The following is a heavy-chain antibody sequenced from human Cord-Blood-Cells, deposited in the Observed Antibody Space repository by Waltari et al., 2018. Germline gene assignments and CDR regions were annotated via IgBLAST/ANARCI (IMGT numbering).Heavy chain of an antibody. CDR3: ARDPSIAAAGTGMYYFDY. J-gene: IGHJ4*02. Sequence: QVQLVESGGGVVQPGRSLRLSCAASGFTFSSYAMHWVRQAPGQGLEAVAVISYDGSNKYYADSVKGRFTISRDNSKNTLYLQMNSLRAEDTAVYYCARDPSIAAAGTGMYYFDYWGQGTLVTVSS. CDR2: ISYDGSNK. CDR1: GFTFSSYA. D-gene: IGHD6-13*01. V-gene: IGHV3-30-3*01.